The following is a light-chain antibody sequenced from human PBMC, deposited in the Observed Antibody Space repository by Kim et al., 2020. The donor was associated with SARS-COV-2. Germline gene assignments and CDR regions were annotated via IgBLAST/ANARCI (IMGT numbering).Light chain of an antibody. CDR3: QQYGSPLT. CDR1: QRINTSY. V-gene: IGKV3-20*01. J-gene: IGKJ4*01. CDR2: GAS. Sequence: LSPGERATLSCRASQRINTSYLAWYQQRHGQPARLLIYGASSRATGIPDRFSGSGSGTDFTLTISRLDPEDFAVYFCQQYGSPLTFGGGTKVDIK.